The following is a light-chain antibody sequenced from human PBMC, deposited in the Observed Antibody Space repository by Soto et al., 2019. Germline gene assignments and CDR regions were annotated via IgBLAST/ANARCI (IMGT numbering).Light chain of an antibody. Sequence: EVVMTQSPVTLSVSPGERATLSCRASQSITTNLAWYQQKPGQAPRLLIYGASTRATGVPSRFSGSGSGPQFTLTISSLQSEDFALYYCQQYNDWPPKRTFGQGPRVDFK. CDR3: QQYNDWPPKRT. CDR2: GAS. CDR1: QSITTN. V-gene: IGKV3-15*01. J-gene: IGKJ1*01.